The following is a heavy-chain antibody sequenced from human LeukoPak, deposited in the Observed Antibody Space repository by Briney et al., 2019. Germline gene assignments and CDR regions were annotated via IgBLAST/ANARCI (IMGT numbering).Heavy chain of an antibody. J-gene: IGHJ4*02. CDR3: AKDPRMQGYEYWTVLDF. Sequence: PGGSLRLSCAASGFTFSNYAMSWVRQAPGKWPEWLVFIKVNGGSTNYADSVKGRLTISRDNSKSTMYLQMNILRADDTAVYYCAKDPRMQGYEYWTVLDFWGQGTLVTVSS. CDR2: IKVNGGST. V-gene: IGHV3-23*01. D-gene: IGHD2/OR15-2a*01. CDR1: GFTFSNYA.